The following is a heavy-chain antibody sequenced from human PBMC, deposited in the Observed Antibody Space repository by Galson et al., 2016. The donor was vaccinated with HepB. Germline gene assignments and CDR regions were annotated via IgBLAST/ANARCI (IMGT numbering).Heavy chain of an antibody. CDR2: VNHSGST. D-gene: IGHD3-16*01. Sequence: SETLSLTCAVYGESFSGHFWSWIRQPPGKGLEWIGEVNHSGSTNYNPSLKSRLTISVDTSKNQFSLKLKSVTAADTSGYYCVRGRGGPGEFYGMDVWGLGTTVTVSS. J-gene: IGHJ6*02. V-gene: IGHV4-34*01. CDR3: VRGRGGPGEFYGMDV. CDR1: GESFSGHF.